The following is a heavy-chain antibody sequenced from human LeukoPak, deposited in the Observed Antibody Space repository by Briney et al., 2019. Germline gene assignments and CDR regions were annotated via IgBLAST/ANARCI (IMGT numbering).Heavy chain of an antibody. CDR2: IYTSGST. CDR3: ARDSSGSGRPFDY. V-gene: IGHV4-4*07. Sequence: SETLSLTCTVSGGSMSYWTWIRQPAGKGLEWIGRIYTSGSTNYNPSLKSRVTMSADTSKNQFSLKLSSVTAADTAVYYCARDSSGSGRPFDYWGQGTLVTVSS. CDR1: GGSMSY. J-gene: IGHJ4*02. D-gene: IGHD3-10*01.